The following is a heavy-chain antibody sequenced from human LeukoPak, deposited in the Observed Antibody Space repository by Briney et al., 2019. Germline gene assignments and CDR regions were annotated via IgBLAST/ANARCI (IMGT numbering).Heavy chain of an antibody. J-gene: IGHJ6*04. D-gene: IGHD3-10*02. CDR3: AELGITMIGGV. V-gene: IGHV3-48*03. CDR1: GFTFSSYE. CDR2: ISSSGSTI. Sequence: GGSLRRSCAASGFTFSSYEMNWVRQAPGKGLEWVSYISSSGSTIYYADSGKGRFTISRDNAKNSLYLQMNSLRAEDTAVYYCAELGITMIGGVWGKGTTVTISS.